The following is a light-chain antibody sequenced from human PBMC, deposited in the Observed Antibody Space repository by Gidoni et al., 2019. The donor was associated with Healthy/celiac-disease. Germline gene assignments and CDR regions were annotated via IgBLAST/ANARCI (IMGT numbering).Light chain of an antibody. Sequence: DIVMTQSPLSLPVTPGEPASISCRSSQSLLHSNGYNYLDLYLQKPGQSPQLLIYLGSNRASGVPDRFSGSGSGTDFTLKISRVEAEDVGVYYCMQALQTPPTFGQGTKVEIK. CDR2: LGS. CDR3: MQALQTPPT. J-gene: IGKJ1*01. CDR1: QSLLHSNGYNY. V-gene: IGKV2-28*01.